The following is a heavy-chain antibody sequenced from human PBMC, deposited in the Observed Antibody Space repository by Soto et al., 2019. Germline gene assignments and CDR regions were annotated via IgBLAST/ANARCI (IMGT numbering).Heavy chain of an antibody. CDR1: GGSISSGGYS. Sequence: QLQLQESGSGLVKPSQTLSLTCAVSGGSISSGGYSWSWIRQPPGKGLEWIGYIYHSGSTYYNPSLKTRVTVSVDRSKNQSSLKLSSVTAADTAVYYCARACDYGRNWFDPWGQGTLVTVSS. J-gene: IGHJ5*02. V-gene: IGHV4-30-2*01. CDR2: IYHSGST. D-gene: IGHD4-17*01. CDR3: ARACDYGRNWFDP.